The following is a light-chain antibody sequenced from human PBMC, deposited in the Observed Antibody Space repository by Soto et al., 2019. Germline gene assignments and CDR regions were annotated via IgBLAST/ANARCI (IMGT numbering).Light chain of an antibody. Sequence: QSALTQPRSVSGSPGQSVTISCTGTDSDIGGYNYVSWYQQYPGEAPKRVIYDVTKRPSGVPDRFSGAKSGNTASLTISGLQPEDEADYYCCSYGGSYAPYVFGTGTKLTVL. J-gene: IGLJ1*01. CDR3: CSYGGSYAPYV. V-gene: IGLV2-11*01. CDR2: DVT. CDR1: DSDIGGYNY.